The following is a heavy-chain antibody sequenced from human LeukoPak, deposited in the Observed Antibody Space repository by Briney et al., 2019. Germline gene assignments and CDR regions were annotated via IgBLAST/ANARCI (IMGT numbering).Heavy chain of an antibody. CDR3: AIYCSSASCYSRGPK. D-gene: IGHD2-2*01. J-gene: IGHJ4*02. V-gene: IGHV3-74*01. Sequence: GGSLRLSCAASGFTFSDYWMYWVRHAPGKGLVWVSYINSDGSNTNYADSVKGRFTVSRDNAKNTLYLQMDSLRAEDTAVYYCAIYCSSASCYSRGPKWGQGTLVTVSS. CDR1: GFTFSDYW. CDR2: INSDGSNT.